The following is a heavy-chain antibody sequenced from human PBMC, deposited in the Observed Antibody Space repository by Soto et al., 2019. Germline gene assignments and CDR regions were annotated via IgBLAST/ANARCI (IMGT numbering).Heavy chain of an antibody. Sequence: PRDSLKISCEGSGFSFSKYKIGWVLQIPGKGLEWMGIINPGDSDTRYSPSFQGQVTISADKSISTAYLQWSTLKASDTATYYCATSYGDYYFYYDGMDVWGQGTTVTVSS. J-gene: IGHJ6*02. CDR1: GFSFSKYK. CDR2: INPGDSDT. D-gene: IGHD4-17*01. V-gene: IGHV5-51*01. CDR3: ATSYGDYYFYYDGMDV.